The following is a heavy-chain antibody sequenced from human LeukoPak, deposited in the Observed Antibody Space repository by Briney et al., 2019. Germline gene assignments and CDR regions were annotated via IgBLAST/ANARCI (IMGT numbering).Heavy chain of an antibody. J-gene: IGHJ4*02. CDR3: ARLAAAGTVDY. CDR1: GGSISSYY. V-gene: IGHV4-59*01. D-gene: IGHD6-13*01. CDR2: IYYSGST. Sequence: SETLSLTCTVSGGSISSYYWSWIRQPPGKGLEWIGYIYYSGSTDYNPSLKSRVTISVDTSKNQFSLKLSSVTAADTAVYYCARLAAAGTVDYWGQGTLVTVSS.